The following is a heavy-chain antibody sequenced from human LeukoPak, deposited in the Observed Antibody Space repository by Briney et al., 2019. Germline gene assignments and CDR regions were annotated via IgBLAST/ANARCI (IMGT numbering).Heavy chain of an antibody. CDR2: ISYDGSNK. J-gene: IGHJ4*02. CDR1: GFTFSSYG. CDR3: AKAGNYGGTLDS. Sequence: PGRSLRLSCAASGFTFSSYGMHWVRQAPGKGLEWVAVISYDGSNKYYADSVKGRFTIYRDNSKNTLYLQMNSLRAEDKAVYYCAKAGNYGGTLDSWGQGTLVTVSS. D-gene: IGHD4-23*01. V-gene: IGHV3-30*18.